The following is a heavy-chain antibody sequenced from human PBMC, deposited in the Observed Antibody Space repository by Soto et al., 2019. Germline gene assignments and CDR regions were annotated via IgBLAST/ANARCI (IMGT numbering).Heavy chain of an antibody. CDR3: ASEYCSGRSCYYYGMDV. CDR2: IWYDGSNK. CDR1: GFTFSSYG. Sequence: QVQLVESGGGVVKPGRSLRLSCAASGFTFSSYGMHWVRQAPGKGLEWVAIIWYDGSNKYYADSVKGRFTISRDNSKNTLYLQMSSLRAEDTAVYYCASEYCSGRSCYYYGMDVWGQGTTVTVSS. J-gene: IGHJ6*02. D-gene: IGHD2-15*01. V-gene: IGHV3-33*01.